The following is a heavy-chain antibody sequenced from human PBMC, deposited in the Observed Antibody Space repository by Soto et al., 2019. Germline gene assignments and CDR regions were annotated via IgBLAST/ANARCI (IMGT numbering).Heavy chain of an antibody. CDR2: ISAYNGNT. Sequence: QVQLVQSGAEVKKPGASVKVACKASGYTFASYGISWVRQAPGQGLEWMGWISAYNGNTNYAQKLQGRVTMTTDTSTSTAYMELRNLRSDDTAVYYCARVVITFGGVIVPDYWGQGTLVTVSS. CDR1: GYTFASYG. V-gene: IGHV1-18*01. J-gene: IGHJ4*02. D-gene: IGHD3-16*02. CDR3: ARVVITFGGVIVPDY.